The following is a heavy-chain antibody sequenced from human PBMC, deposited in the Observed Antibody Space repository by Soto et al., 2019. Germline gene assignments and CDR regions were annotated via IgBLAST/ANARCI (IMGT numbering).Heavy chain of an antibody. D-gene: IGHD3-3*01. Sequence: AMRRVRQAPGKGLEWVSGISWNSGSIGYADSVKGRFTISRDNAKNSLYLQMNSLRAEDTALYYCAKAFSAWSGYQSVNFYYDMDIR. CDR2: ISWNSGSI. CDR3: AKAFSAWSGYQSVNFYYDMDI. V-gene: IGHV3-9*01. CDR1: A. J-gene: IGHJ6*01.